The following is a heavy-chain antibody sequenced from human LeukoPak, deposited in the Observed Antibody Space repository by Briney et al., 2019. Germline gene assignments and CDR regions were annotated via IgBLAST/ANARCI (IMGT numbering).Heavy chain of an antibody. J-gene: IGHJ4*02. Sequence: WETLFLTCSVSGGSISGYYWRWIRQPPAKALVWLGYIYSSGSTNYNPSLMSRVTISLDTSNNQFSLKLSSVTAAHSAVYYCARVLTYGSRTYYFDYWGQGTLVTVSS. CDR3: ARVLTYGSRTYYFDY. CDR2: IYSSGST. CDR1: GGSISGYY. V-gene: IGHV4-59*01. D-gene: IGHD3-10*01.